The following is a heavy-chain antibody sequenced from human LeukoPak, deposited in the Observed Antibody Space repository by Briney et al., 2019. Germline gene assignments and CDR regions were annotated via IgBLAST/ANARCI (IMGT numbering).Heavy chain of an antibody. CDR3: AKAEQWLVYV. CDR2: ISGSGGST. J-gene: IGHJ3*01. CDR1: GFTFSSYA. V-gene: IGHV3-23*01. D-gene: IGHD6-19*01. Sequence: GGSLGLSCAAFGFTFSSYAMSWVRQAPGKGLEWVSAISGSGGSTYYADSVKGRFTISRDNSKNTLYLQMNSLRAEDTAVYYCAKAEQWLVYVWGQGTMVTVSS.